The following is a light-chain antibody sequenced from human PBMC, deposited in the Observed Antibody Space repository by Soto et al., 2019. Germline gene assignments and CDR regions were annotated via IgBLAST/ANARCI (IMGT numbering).Light chain of an antibody. CDR1: QSVNSN. CDR3: QQYHKWPIT. J-gene: IGKJ5*01. CDR2: RAS. V-gene: IGKV3-15*01. Sequence: EIAITQSPATLSGSPGEGATLSCRASQSVNSNLAWYSHKPGQAPRLLIYRASTRAAGLPDRFSGSGSGTDFTLTISSLQSEDFAVYYCQQYHKWPITFGQGTRLEIK.